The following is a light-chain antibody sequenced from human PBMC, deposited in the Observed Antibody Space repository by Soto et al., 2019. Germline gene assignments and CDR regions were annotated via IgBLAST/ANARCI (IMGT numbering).Light chain of an antibody. CDR3: LLYYGNTRV. CDR1: TGAVTSGYY. V-gene: IGLV7-43*01. Sequence: QAVVTQEPSMTVSPGGTVTLTCASSTGAVTSGYYPNWFQQKPGQAPRALIYNTNNKHFWTPARFSGSLLGGKAALTLSGVQPEDEAEYYCLLYYGNTRVFGGGTKVTVL. J-gene: IGLJ3*02. CDR2: NTN.